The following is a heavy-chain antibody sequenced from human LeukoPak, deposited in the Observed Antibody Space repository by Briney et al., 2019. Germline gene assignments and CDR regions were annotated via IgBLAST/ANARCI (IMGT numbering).Heavy chain of an antibody. D-gene: IGHD1-26*01. J-gene: IGHJ4*02. CDR3: ARTSASGATYFDY. CDR1: AGSLNPYY. V-gene: IGHV4-4*07. Sequence: SETLSLTCTVSAGSLNPYYWSWIRQPAEKGLEWIGRIYFSGNTHYIPSLQSRVTISVDTSKNQFSLKLSSVTAAETAVYYCARTSASGATYFDYWGQGALVTVSS. CDR2: IYFSGNT.